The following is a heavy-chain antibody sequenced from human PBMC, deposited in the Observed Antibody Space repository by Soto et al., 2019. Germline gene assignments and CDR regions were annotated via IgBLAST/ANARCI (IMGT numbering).Heavy chain of an antibody. Sequence: PGRVLRGTCVAFGCTFIIYGMHWVRQAPGKGLEWVAVISYDGSNKYYADSVKGRFTISRDNSKNTLYLQMNSLRAEDTAVYYCAKDRSIAALAWYFDYWGQGTLVTVSS. J-gene: IGHJ4*02. V-gene: IGHV3-30*18. CDR3: AKDRSIAALAWYFDY. D-gene: IGHD6-6*01. CDR1: GCTFIIYG. CDR2: ISYDGSNK.